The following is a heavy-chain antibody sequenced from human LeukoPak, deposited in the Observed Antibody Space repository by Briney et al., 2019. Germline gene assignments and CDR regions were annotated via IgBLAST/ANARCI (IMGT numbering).Heavy chain of an antibody. CDR2: IYYSGST. V-gene: IGHV4-31*03. CDR1: GGSISSGGYY. J-gene: IGHJ4*02. Sequence: SETLSLTCTVSGGSISSGGYYWSWIRQHPGKGVEWIGYIYYSGSTYYNPSLKSRVTISVDTSKNQFSLKLSSVTAADTAVYYCARRLSPGYGSSWQEYFDYWGQGTLVTVSS. CDR3: ARRLSPGYGSSWQEYFDY. D-gene: IGHD6-13*01.